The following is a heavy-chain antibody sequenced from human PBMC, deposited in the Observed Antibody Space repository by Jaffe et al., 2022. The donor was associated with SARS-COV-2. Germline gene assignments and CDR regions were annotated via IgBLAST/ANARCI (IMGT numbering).Heavy chain of an antibody. CDR3: ARLVGATWGWFDP. V-gene: IGHV4-39*01. Sequence: QLQLQESGPGLVKPSETLSLTCTVSGGSISSSGYFWGWIRQPPGKGLEWIGSLHFSGSTYYNPSLKSRVTISADTSKNQFSLRLTSVTAADTTVYYCARLVGATWGWFDPWGQGTLVTVSS. CDR2: LHFSGST. D-gene: IGHD1-26*01. CDR1: GGSISSSGYF. J-gene: IGHJ5*02.